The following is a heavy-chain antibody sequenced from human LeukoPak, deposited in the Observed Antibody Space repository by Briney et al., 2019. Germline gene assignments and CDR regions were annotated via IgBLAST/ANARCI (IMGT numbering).Heavy chain of an antibody. V-gene: IGHV4-39*07. Sequence: SETLSLTCTVSGGSISSSSYYWGWIRQPPGKGLEWIGSIYYSGSTNYNSSLKSRVTISVDTSKNQFSLKLSSVTAADTAVYYCARERHGHPFDSWGQGTLVTVSS. CDR1: GGSISSSSYY. CDR3: ARERHGHPFDS. J-gene: IGHJ4*02. CDR2: IYYSGST.